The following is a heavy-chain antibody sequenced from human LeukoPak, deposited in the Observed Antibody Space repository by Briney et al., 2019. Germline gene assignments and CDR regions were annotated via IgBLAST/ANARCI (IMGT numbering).Heavy chain of an antibody. V-gene: IGHV3-30*18. Sequence: GGSLRLSCAASGFTFSSYGMHWVRQAPGKGREGGAVISYDGSNKYYADSVKGRFTISRDNSKNTMYLQMNSLRAEDTAVYYCAKDFRVVAVDGTGILDYWGQGTLVTVSS. J-gene: IGHJ4*02. CDR2: ISYDGSNK. CDR1: GFTFSSYG. CDR3: AKDFRVVAVDGTGILDY. D-gene: IGHD6-19*01.